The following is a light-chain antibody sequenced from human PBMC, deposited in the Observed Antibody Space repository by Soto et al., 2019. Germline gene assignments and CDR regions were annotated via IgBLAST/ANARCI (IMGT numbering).Light chain of an antibody. CDR2: WAS. CDR3: QQYYSTPPYT. J-gene: IGKJ2*01. V-gene: IGKV4-1*01. Sequence: DIVMTQSPDSLAVSLGERATIDCKSSQSVLYSSNNKNYLAWYQQKPGQPPKLLIYWASTRESGVPDRFSGSGSGTDFTLTISSLQAEDVALYYSQQYYSTPPYTFGQGTKLEIK. CDR1: QSVLYSSNNKNY.